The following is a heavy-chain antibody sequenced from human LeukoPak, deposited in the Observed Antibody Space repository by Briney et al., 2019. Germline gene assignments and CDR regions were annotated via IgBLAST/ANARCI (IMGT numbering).Heavy chain of an antibody. V-gene: IGHV1-46*01. Sequence: ASVKVSCKASGYTFTSYYMHWVRQAPGQGLEWMGIINPSGGSTSYAQKFQGRVTMTRDMSTSTVYMELSNLRSEDTAVYYCARDGYSSGCSDYWGQGTLVTVSS. CDR2: INPSGGST. CDR1: GYTFTSYY. D-gene: IGHD6-19*01. CDR3: ARDGYSSGCSDY. J-gene: IGHJ4*02.